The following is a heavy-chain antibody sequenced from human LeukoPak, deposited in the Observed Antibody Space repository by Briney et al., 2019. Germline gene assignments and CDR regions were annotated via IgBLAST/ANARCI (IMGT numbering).Heavy chain of an antibody. J-gene: IGHJ4*02. CDR3: VRGFSSGWYHLTYYFDY. CDR1: GGSISNYY. D-gene: IGHD6-19*01. CDR2: IYHTGST. V-gene: IGHV4-38-2*02. Sequence: KPSETLSLTCTVSGGSISNYYWGWIRQPPGKGLEWMGTIYHTGSTYYNPSLKSRVSISIDTSKNKFSLNLNSVTAADTAVYYCVRGFSSGWYHLTYYFDYWGQGTLVTVSS.